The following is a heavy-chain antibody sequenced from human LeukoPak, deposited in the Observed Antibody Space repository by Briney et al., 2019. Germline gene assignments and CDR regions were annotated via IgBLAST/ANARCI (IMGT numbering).Heavy chain of an antibody. CDR2: SNAGNGNT. J-gene: IGHJ5*02. V-gene: IGHV1-3*02. CDR3: ARGVSRWFDP. D-gene: IGHD6-6*01. CDR1: GYTFTSYA. Sequence: GASVKVSCKASGYTFTSYAMHWVRQAPGQRLEWMGWSNAGNGNTKYSQEFQGRVTITRDTSTSTVYMELSSLRSEDTAVYYCARGVSRWFDPWGQGTLVTVSS.